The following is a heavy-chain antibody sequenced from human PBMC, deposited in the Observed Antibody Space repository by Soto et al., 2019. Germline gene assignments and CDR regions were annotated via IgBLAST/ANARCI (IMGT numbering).Heavy chain of an antibody. V-gene: IGHV4-30-2*01. J-gene: IGHJ5*02. CDR2: IYHGGST. Sequence: PSETLSLTCTVSGDSISSGGYSWNWLRQPPGKGLEWIGYIYHGGSTYYNPSLESRVTISLDTSKNQFSLRLTSVTDADTAIYYCARVGLGRYDNTGANWFDPWGHGTLVT. D-gene: IGHD3-16*01. CDR3: ARVGLGRYDNTGANWFDP. CDR1: GDSISSGGYS.